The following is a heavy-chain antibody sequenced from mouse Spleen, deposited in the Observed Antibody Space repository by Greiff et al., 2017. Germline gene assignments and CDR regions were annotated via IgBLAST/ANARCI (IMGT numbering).Heavy chain of an antibody. Sequence: EVQLVESGGGLVKPGGSLKLSCAASGFTFSSYAMSWVRQTPEKRLEWVATISSGGSYTYYPDSVKGRFTISRDNAKNTLYLQMSSLRSEDTAMYYCARGDYYGSSRSYYAMDYWGQGTSVTVSS. V-gene: IGHV5-9-3*01. CDR1: GFTFSSYA. D-gene: IGHD1-1*01. J-gene: IGHJ4*01. CDR2: ISSGGSYT. CDR3: ARGDYYGSSRSYYAMDY.